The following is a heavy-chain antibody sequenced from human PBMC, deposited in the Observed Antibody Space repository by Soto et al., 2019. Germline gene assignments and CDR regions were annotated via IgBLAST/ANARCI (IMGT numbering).Heavy chain of an antibody. J-gene: IGHJ6*02. V-gene: IGHV4-30-2*01. Sequence: SETLSLTCAVSGGSISSGGYSWSWIRQPPGKGLEWIGYIYHSGSTYYNPSLKSRVTISVDRSKNQFSLKLSSVTAADTAVYYCARTIYSNPPLYYYYYGMDVWGQGTTVTVSS. CDR3: ARTIYSNPPLYYYYYGMDV. D-gene: IGHD4-4*01. CDR2: IYHSGST. CDR1: GGSISSGGYS.